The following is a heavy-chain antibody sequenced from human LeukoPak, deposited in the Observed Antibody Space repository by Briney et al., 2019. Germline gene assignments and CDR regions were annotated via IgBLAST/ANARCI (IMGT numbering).Heavy chain of an antibody. CDR1: GFTFGDYA. Sequence: GGYLRLSCTASGFTFGDYAMSWVRQAPGKGLEWVGFISSKAYGGTTEYAASVKGRFTISRDDSKSIAYLQMNSLKTEDTAVYYCTREREYYDILTGYYWGQGTLVTVSS. CDR2: ISSKAYGGTT. D-gene: IGHD3-9*01. J-gene: IGHJ4*02. CDR3: TREREYYDILTGYY. V-gene: IGHV3-49*04.